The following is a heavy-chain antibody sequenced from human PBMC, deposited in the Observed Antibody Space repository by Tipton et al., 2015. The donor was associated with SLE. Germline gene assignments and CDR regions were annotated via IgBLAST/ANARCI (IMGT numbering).Heavy chain of an antibody. D-gene: IGHD3-16*02. CDR3: ANGDDSVWGSYRHPLS. V-gene: IGHV4-59*12. Sequence: TLSLTCTVSGGSISNYYWSWVRQSPGKGLEWIGYIYYSGHTDYNPALKSRVTISVDRSKNQFSLQLNSVTAADTAVYYCANGDDSVWGSYRHPLSWGQGTLVTVSS. J-gene: IGHJ5*02. CDR1: GGSISNYY. CDR2: IYYSGHT.